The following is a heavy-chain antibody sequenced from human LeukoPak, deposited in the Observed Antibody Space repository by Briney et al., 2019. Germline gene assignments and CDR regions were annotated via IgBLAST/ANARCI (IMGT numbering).Heavy chain of an antibody. Sequence: GSSVKVSCKASGYTFTSYDINWVRQATGQGLEWMGWMNPNSGNTGYAQKFQGRVTMTTNTSISTAYLELSSLRSEDTAVYYCARVGLRGEPIDCWGQGSLVTVSS. CDR3: ARVGLRGEPIDC. D-gene: IGHD5-18*01. CDR2: MNPNSGNT. CDR1: GYTFTSYD. J-gene: IGHJ4*02. V-gene: IGHV1-8*01.